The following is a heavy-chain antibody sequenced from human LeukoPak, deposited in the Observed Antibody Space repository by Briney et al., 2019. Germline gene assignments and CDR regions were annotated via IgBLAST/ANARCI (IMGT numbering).Heavy chain of an antibody. CDR1: GFTFSSYA. D-gene: IGHD6-19*01. V-gene: IGHV3-30*04. J-gene: IGHJ4*02. CDR3: ARDSGWYYFDY. Sequence: GRSLRLSYAASGFTFSSYAMHWVRQAPGKGLEWVAVISYDGSNKYYADSVKGRFTISRDNSKNTLYLEMNSLRAEDTAVYYCARDSGWYYFDYWGQGTLVTVSS. CDR2: ISYDGSNK.